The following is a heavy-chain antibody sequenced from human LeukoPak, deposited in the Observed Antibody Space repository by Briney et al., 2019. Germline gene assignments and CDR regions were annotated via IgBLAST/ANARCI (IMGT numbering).Heavy chain of an antibody. D-gene: IGHD1-7*01. J-gene: IGHJ4*02. CDR3: VRDRELNY. Sequence: SETLSLTCTVSGVSLSIYYWSWIRQPPGKGLEWTGYVYNSGSTSYIPSLKSRATISADTSRNQFSLRLTSVTAADTAVYYCVRDRELNYWGQGTLVTVSS. CDR1: GVSLSIYY. V-gene: IGHV4-59*01. CDR2: VYNSGST.